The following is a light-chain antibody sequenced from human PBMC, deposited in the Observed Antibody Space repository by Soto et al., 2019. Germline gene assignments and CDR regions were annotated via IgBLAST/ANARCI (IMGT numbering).Light chain of an antibody. CDR1: QSISVY. Sequence: DIQMTQSPSTLSASVGDRVTITCRASQSISVYLAWYHQRPREAPKLLIYGGSSLESGVPSRFSGSGSGTEFTLTISSLQPTDFATYYCHQYATSSPTFGQGTKLEI. J-gene: IGKJ2*01. V-gene: IGKV1-5*01. CDR3: HQYATSSPT. CDR2: GGS.